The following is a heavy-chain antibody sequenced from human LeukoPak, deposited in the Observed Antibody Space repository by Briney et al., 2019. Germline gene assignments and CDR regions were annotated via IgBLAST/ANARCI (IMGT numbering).Heavy chain of an antibody. CDR2: IYPGDSDT. CDR1: GYSFTSYW. Sequence: GESLKISCKGSGYSFTSYWIGWVRQMPGKGLEWMGIIYPGDSDTRYSPSLQGQVTISVDTSIGTAYLQWSSLKASDTAIYYCARQNDFRLDHWGQGTLVTVSS. V-gene: IGHV5-51*01. J-gene: IGHJ4*02. CDR3: ARQNDFRLDH. D-gene: IGHD3-3*01.